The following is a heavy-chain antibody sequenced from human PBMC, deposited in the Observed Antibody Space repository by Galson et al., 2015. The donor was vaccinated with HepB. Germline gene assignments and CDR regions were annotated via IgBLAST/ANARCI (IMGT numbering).Heavy chain of an antibody. D-gene: IGHD3-3*01. V-gene: IGHV5-51*01. CDR1: GYNFPSYW. CDR3: ARLRFLEWLLYRPEPIDSFDI. CDR2: IYPGDSDS. Sequence: QSGAEVKKPGESLKISCKGSGYNFPSYWIGWVRQMPGKGLEWMGIIYPGDSDSRYSPSFQGQVTISADASINTAYLHWSSLKASDTAMYYCARLRFLEWLLYRPEPIDSFDIWGQGTMVTVSS. J-gene: IGHJ3*02.